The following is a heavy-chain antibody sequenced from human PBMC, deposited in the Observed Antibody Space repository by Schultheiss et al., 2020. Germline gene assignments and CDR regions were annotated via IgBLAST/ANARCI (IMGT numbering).Heavy chain of an antibody. CDR1: GGSISSGAYY. CDR2: LYHSGST. D-gene: IGHD1-26*01. J-gene: IGHJ6*02. V-gene: IGHV4-30-2*03. CDR3: ARMTFSPRWEWIDYGMDV. Sequence: SQTLSLTCTVSGGSISSGAYYWSWIRQPPGKGLEWIGSLYHSGSTYYNPSLKSRVTISVDTSKNQFSLKLSSVTAADTAVYYCARMTFSPRWEWIDYGMDVWGQGTTVTVSS.